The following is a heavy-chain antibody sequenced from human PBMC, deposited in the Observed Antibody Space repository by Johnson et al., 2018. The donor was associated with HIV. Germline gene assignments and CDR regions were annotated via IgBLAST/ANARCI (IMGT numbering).Heavy chain of an antibody. CDR3: AREITLIMGAGAAFDI. D-gene: IGHD3-22*01. CDR1: QFTFSSYY. CDR2: VNPTGGST. Sequence: VQLVESGGGLAKPAWSPRLSCAASQFTFSSYYMNCVRQAPGIGLELVGQVNPTGGSTYLIDSGKDRFNTSRDNAKNTLHLQMNSLKTEDTAVYYCAREITLIMGAGAAFDIWGQGTMVTVSS. V-gene: IGHV3-25*05. J-gene: IGHJ3*02.